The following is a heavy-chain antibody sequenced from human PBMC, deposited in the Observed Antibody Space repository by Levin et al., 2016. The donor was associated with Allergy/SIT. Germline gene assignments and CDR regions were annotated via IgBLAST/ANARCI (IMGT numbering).Heavy chain of an antibody. CDR2: IHPSGST. J-gene: IGHJ3*02. Sequence: SETLSLTCTVSGGSISSGSSYWDWTRQPAGKGLEWIGRIHPSGSTRYNPSVKGRVTISIDTSKNQVSLNLNSVTAADTAIYYCAVRLSTAGGFEIWGQGTMVSVSS. V-gene: IGHV4-61*02. CDR1: GGSISSGSSY. CDR3: AVRLSTAGGFEI. D-gene: IGHD2-15*01.